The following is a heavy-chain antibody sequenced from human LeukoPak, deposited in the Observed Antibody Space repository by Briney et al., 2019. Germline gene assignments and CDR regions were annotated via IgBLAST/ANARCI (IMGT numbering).Heavy chain of an antibody. J-gene: IGHJ4*02. Sequence: SETLSLTCTVSGGSISSSSYYWGWIRQPPGKGLEWIGSIYYSGSTYYNPSLKSRVTISVDTSKNQFSLKLSSVTAADTAVYYCARGGPSPSYDYVWGSHRGYFDYWGQGTLVTVSS. CDR1: GGSISSSSYY. CDR2: IYYSGST. D-gene: IGHD3-16*01. CDR3: ARGGPSPSYDYVWGSHRGYFDY. V-gene: IGHV4-39*07.